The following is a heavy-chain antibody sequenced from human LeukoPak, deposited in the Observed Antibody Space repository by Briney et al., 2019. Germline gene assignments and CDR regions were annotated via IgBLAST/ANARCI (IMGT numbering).Heavy chain of an antibody. Sequence: KRSGPTLVKPTQTLTLTCTFSGFSLSTSGVGVGWIRQPPGKALEWLALIYWDDDKRYSPSLKSRLTITKDTSKNQVVLTMTNMDPVDTATYYCAHGTPDVVVTAIFGYGPYFQHWGQGTLVTVSS. CDR1: GFSLSTSGVG. D-gene: IGHD2-21*02. J-gene: IGHJ1*01. CDR2: IYWDDDK. V-gene: IGHV2-5*02. CDR3: AHGTPDVVVTAIFGYGPYFQH.